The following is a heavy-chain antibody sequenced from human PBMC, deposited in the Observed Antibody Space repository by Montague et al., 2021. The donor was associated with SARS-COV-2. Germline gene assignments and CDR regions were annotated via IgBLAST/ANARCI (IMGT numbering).Heavy chain of an antibody. V-gene: IGHV4-59*01. CDR2: MYYSGST. CDR1: GGSTNYYY. J-gene: IGHJ6*02. D-gene: IGHD2-8*01. CDR3: ARVARYCTNGVCQTYYYYGLDV. Sequence: ETLSLTCIVSGGSTNYYYWSWIRQSPGKGLEWIGYMYYSGSTNYNPSLKSRVTMSIDRSKNQFSLKLRSVTAADTAVYYCARVARYCTNGVCQTYYYYGLDVWGQGTTVTVSS.